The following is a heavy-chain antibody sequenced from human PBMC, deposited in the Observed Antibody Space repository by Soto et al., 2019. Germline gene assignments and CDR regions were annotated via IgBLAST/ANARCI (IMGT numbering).Heavy chain of an antibody. V-gene: IGHV3-23*01. CDR3: AKGWCDS. CDR2: ISGSGGGT. Sequence: EVQLLDSGGDLAQPGGSLRLSCAASGFSFSSHVMSWVRQAPGKGLEWVSSISGSGGGTYYADSVKGRFIISRDNSKNTLDLQMNSLRVEDTAVYYCAKGWCDSWGQGTLVTVSS. J-gene: IGHJ5*01. CDR1: GFSFSSHV.